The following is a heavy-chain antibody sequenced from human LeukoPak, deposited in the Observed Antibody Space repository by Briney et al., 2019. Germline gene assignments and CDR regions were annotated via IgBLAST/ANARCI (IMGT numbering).Heavy chain of an antibody. CDR3: AKDQFSRTPYYYYGVDV. CDR1: GFTVSNYG. J-gene: IGHJ6*02. CDR2: ISYDGSNK. D-gene: IGHD6-13*01. Sequence: PGRSLRLSCAASGFTVSNYGIHWVRQAPGKGLEWVAIISYDGSNKYYVDSVKGRFAISRDKSKDTVYLQMNSLSAEDTAVYYCAKDQFSRTPYYYYGVDVWGQGTTVTVSS. V-gene: IGHV3-30*18.